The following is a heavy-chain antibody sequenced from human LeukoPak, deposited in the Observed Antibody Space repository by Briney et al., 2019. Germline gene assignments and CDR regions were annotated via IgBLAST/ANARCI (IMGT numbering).Heavy chain of an antibody. CDR2: IRYDGSNK. CDR1: GFTFSSYG. D-gene: IGHD3-22*01. Sequence: GGSLRLSCAASGFTFSSYGMHWVRQAPGKGLEWVAFIRYDGSNKYYADSVKGRFTISRDNSKNTLYLQMNSLRAEDTAVYYCAKGGAMVITTAGSFDYWGQGTLVTVSS. J-gene: IGHJ4*02. V-gene: IGHV3-30*02. CDR3: AKGGAMVITTAGSFDY.